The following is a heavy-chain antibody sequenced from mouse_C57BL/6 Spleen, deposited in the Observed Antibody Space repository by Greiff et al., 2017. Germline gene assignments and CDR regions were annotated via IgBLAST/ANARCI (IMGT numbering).Heavy chain of an antibody. Sequence: VKLMESGPELVKPGASVKISCKASGYTFTDYYINWVKQRPGQGLEWIGWIFPGSGSTYYNEKFKGKATLTVYKSSSTAYMLLSSLTSEDSAVYFGARSPIYYDYGWFAYWGQGTLVTVSA. CDR3: ARSPIYYDYGWFAY. V-gene: IGHV1-75*01. D-gene: IGHD2-4*01. CDR2: IFPGSGST. J-gene: IGHJ3*01. CDR1: GYTFTDYY.